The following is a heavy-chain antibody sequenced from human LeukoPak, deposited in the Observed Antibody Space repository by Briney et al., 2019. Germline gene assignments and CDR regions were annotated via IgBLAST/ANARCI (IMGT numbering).Heavy chain of an antibody. V-gene: IGHV3-30*04. CDR1: GFTFSSYA. D-gene: IGHD3-10*01. CDR3: ARDYYGSGVKGYFDY. J-gene: IGHJ4*02. CDR2: ISYDGSNK. Sequence: GGSLRLSCAASGFTFSSYAMHWVRQAPGKGLEWVAVISYDGSNKYYADSVKGRFTISRDNSKKTLYLQMNSLRAEDTAVYYCARDYYGSGVKGYFDYWGQGTLVTVSS.